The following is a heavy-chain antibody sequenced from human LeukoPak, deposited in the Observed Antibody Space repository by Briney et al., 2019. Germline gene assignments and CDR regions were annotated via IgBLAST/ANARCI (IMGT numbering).Heavy chain of an antibody. V-gene: IGHV1-69*05. D-gene: IGHD2-15*01. CDR3: ARESRLLITNWFDP. Sequence: GGSLRLSCAASGFTFSSYAMSWVRQAPGQGLEWMGGIIPIFGTANYAQKFQGRVTITTDESTSTAYMELSSLRSEDTAVYYCARESRLLITNWFDPWGQGTLATVSS. CDR2: IIPIFGTA. J-gene: IGHJ5*02. CDR1: GFTFSSYA.